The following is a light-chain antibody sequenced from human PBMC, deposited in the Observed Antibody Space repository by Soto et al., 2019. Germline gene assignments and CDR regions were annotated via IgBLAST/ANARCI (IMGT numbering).Light chain of an antibody. CDR3: QQYSHLIN. CDR1: QDINKN. V-gene: IGKV1-33*01. CDR2: DAS. Sequence: DIQMTQSPSSLSASVGDRVTITCQASQDINKNLIWYQQKPGKAPKLLIYDASDLETGVPSRFSGSGSGTDFTFTISSLQPEDIATYYCQQYSHLINFGQGTRLEIK. J-gene: IGKJ5*01.